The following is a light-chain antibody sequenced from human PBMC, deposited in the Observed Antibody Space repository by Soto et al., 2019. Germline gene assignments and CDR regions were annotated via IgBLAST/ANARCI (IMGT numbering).Light chain of an antibody. CDR1: SSNIGSNT. CDR3: AAWDDSLNGVV. V-gene: IGLV1-44*01. CDR2: SNN. J-gene: IGLJ2*01. Sequence: QSVLTQPTSASGTPGQRVTISCSGSSSNIGSNTVNWYQQLPGTAPKLLIYSNNQRPSGVPDRFSASKSGASASLAISGLQSEDEADYYCAAWDDSLNGVVFGGGTKVTVL.